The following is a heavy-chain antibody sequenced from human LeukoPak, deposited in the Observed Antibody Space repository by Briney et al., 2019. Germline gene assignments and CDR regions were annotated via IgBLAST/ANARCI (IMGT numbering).Heavy chain of an antibody. CDR3: ARLQWGVGLDV. J-gene: IGHJ6*02. CDR1: GFTVSRNY. Sequence: GGSLRLSCAASGFTVSRNYMSWVRQAPGKGLEWVSVIYSGGSTFYADSVKGRFTISRDNSKNTLYLQMNSLRAEDTAVYYCARLQWGVGLDVWGQGTTVTVSS. CDR2: IYSGGST. V-gene: IGHV3-66*01. D-gene: IGHD3-16*01.